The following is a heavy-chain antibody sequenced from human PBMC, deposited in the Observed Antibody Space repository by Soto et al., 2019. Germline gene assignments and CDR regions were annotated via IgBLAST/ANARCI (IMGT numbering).Heavy chain of an antibody. V-gene: IGHV3-23*01. CDR3: ADIFNWRFFDY. J-gene: IGHJ4*02. CDR1: GSDFTFSAHA. D-gene: IGHD3-3*01. CDR2: ISGSGGST. Sequence: GGSLRLSCAASGSDFTFSAHAMGWVHQAPGKGLEWVSSISGSGGSTYYADSVKGRFTISRDNSKNTVYLQMNSLRAEDTAVYYCADIFNWRFFDYWGQGTVVTVSS.